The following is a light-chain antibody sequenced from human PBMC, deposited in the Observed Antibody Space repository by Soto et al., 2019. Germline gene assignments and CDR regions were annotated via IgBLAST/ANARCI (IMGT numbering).Light chain of an antibody. CDR3: QQYATFSLT. V-gene: IGKV1-5*03. CDR1: QSISSW. Sequence: DIRMTQSPSTLSASVGDRVTITCRASQSISSWLAWYQQKPGKAPKLLIYEASILERGVPSRFSGSGSGTEFTLTISSLQPDDFATFYCQQYATFSLTFGGGTKVEIK. J-gene: IGKJ4*01. CDR2: EAS.